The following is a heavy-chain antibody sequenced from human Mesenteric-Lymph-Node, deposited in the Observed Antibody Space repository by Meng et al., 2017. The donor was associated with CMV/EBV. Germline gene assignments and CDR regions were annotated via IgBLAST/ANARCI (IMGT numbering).Heavy chain of an antibody. CDR3: ARHQRWLKSEGGFNY. CDR1: GGSCSGYY. Sequence: VQLRQLGAGLLKAAETLSLTCAVYGGSCSGYYWSWIRQPPGKGLEWIGEINHSGSTNYNPSLKSRVTISVDTSKNQFSLKLSSVTAADTAVYYCARHQRWLKSEGGFNYWGQGTLVTVSS. CDR2: INHSGST. J-gene: IGHJ4*02. V-gene: IGHV4-34*01. D-gene: IGHD4-23*01.